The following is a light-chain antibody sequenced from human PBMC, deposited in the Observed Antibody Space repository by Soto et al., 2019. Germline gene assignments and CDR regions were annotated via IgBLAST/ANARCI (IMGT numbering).Light chain of an antibody. CDR2: DVS. CDR1: SSDVGGYNY. J-gene: IGLJ1*01. V-gene: IGLV2-14*01. Sequence: QSVLTQPASVSGSPGQSITISCIGTSSDVGGYNYVSWYQQHPGKAPQVMIYDVSNRPSGVSNRFSGSKSGNTASLTISGLQAEDEADYYCYSYTTSSTYVFGTGTKVTV. CDR3: YSYTTSSTYV.